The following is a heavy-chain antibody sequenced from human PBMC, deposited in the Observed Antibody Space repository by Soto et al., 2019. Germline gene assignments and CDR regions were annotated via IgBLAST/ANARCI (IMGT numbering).Heavy chain of an antibody. J-gene: IGHJ6*02. CDR1: GFTFSTYW. CDR2: IKKDGSEK. Sequence: EVQLVESGGGLVQPGGSLRLSCAASGFTFSTYWMTWVRQVPGIGLEWVANIKKDGSEKYYVDSVKGRFTISRDNAKNSLYLQMNSLRVEDTAVYHCGRGHVMDFWGQGTTVTVSS. V-gene: IGHV3-7*04. CDR3: GRGHVMDF.